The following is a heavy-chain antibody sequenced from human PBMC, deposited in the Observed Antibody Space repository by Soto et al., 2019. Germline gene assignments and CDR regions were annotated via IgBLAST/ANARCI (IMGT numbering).Heavy chain of an antibody. Sequence: EVQLLESGGGLVQPGGSLRLSCAASGFTFSSYAMSWVRQAPGKGLEWVSAISGSGGSTYYADSVKGRFTISRDNSKNTLYLQMNSLRAEDTAVYYCANLPNPVDYYGSGIQIYWGQGTLVTVSS. D-gene: IGHD3-10*01. V-gene: IGHV3-23*01. J-gene: IGHJ4*02. CDR1: GFTFSSYA. CDR3: ANLPNPVDYYGSGIQIY. CDR2: ISGSGGST.